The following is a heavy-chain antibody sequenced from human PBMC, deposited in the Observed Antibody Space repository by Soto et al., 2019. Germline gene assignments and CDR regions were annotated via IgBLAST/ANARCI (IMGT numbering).Heavy chain of an antibody. Sequence: QVQLVESGGGVVQPGRSLRLSCAASGFTFNNYAIHWVRQAPGKGLEWVAIISYDGGNSYYADSVKGRFTISRDSSNNTLSLQINSLRAEDTAICYCARDLRLFGESLQFDCWGQATMVTVSS. CDR1: GFTFNNYA. CDR2: ISYDGGNS. J-gene: IGHJ4*02. D-gene: IGHD3-10*02. V-gene: IGHV3-30-3*01. CDR3: ARDLRLFGESLQFDC.